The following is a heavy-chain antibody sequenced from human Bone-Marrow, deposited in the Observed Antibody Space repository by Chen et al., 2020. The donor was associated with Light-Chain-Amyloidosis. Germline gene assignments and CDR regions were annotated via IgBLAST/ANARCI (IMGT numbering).Heavy chain of an antibody. CDR1: GYTFPNYW. CDR2: IYPDDSDA. CDR3: ARRRDGYNFDY. Sequence: EGQREQSGPEVKKPGGSRKISWKGSGYTFPNYWSGWVRQMPGKGLEWMGVIYPDDSDARYSPSFEGQVTISADKSITTAYLQWRSLKASDTAMYYCARRRDGYNFDYWGQGTLVTVSS. J-gene: IGHJ4*02. V-gene: IGHV5-51*01. D-gene: IGHD5-12*01.